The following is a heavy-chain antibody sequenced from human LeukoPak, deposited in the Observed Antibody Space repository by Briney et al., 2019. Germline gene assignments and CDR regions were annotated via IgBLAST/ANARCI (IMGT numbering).Heavy chain of an antibody. D-gene: IGHD6-19*01. CDR2: ISGSGGST. J-gene: IGHJ4*02. CDR3: AKMVHTEQWLVPFDY. V-gene: IGHV3-23*01. CDR1: GFAFSSYV. Sequence: PGGSLRLSCAASGFAFSSYVMTWIRQPPGKGLEWVSTISGSGGSTYYADSVKGRFTISRDNSKNTLYLQMNSLRAEDTAVYYCAKMVHTEQWLVPFDYWGQGTLVTVSS.